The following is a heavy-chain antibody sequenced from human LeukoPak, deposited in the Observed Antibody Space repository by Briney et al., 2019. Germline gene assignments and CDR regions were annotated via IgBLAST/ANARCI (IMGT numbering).Heavy chain of an antibody. CDR3: ARGRYSNYGLNWYFDL. Sequence: SETLSLTCAVYGGSFSGYYWSWIRQPPGKGLEWIGEINHSGGTNYNPSLKSRVTISVDTSKNQFSLKLSSVTAADTAVYYCARGRYSNYGLNWYFDLWGRGTLATVSS. CDR2: INHSGGT. J-gene: IGHJ2*01. CDR1: GGSFSGYY. V-gene: IGHV4-34*01. D-gene: IGHD4-4*01.